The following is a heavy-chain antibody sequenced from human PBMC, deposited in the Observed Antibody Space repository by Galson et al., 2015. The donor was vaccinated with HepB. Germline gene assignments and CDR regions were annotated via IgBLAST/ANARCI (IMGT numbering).Heavy chain of an antibody. CDR2: IYYSGST. CDR1: GGSISSYY. Sequence: SETLSLTCTVSGGSISSYYWSWIRQPPGKGLEWIGYIYYSGSTNYNPSLKSRVTISVDTSKNQFSLKLSSVTAADTAVYYCARQHRGQWPSPPAGYFDYWGQGTLVTVSS. CDR3: ARQHRGQWPSPPAGYFDY. V-gene: IGHV4-59*08. D-gene: IGHD6-19*01. J-gene: IGHJ4*02.